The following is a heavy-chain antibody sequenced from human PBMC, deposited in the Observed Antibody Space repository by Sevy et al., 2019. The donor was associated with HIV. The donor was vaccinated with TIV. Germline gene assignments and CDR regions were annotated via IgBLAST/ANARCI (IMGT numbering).Heavy chain of an antibody. V-gene: IGHV4-59*01. D-gene: IGHD6-6*01. CDR1: GGSISSYY. CDR3: ARDRLPYSSSSYDAFDI. CDR2: IFYTGST. J-gene: IGHJ3*02. Sequence: SETLSLTCTVSGGSISSYYWSWIRQPPGKGLEWIGYIFYTGSTNYNPSLKSRVTISVDTSKNQFSLKLSPVTAADTAVYYCARDRLPYSSSSYDAFDIWGQGTMVTVSS.